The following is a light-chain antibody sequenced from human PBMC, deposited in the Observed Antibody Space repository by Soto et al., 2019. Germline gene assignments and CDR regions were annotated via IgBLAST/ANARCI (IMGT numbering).Light chain of an antibody. J-gene: IGKJ5*01. Sequence: EIELTQSPGTLSLSPGERATLSCRASQSISSSYFGWYQQQPGQATRLLIYGASSKVTGIPNRISSSSSGTNDTLTIIRREHEDLAVYYCQQEGSSLSITFGQGTRLEIK. CDR1: QSISSSY. CDR2: GAS. V-gene: IGKV3-20*01. CDR3: QQEGSSLSIT.